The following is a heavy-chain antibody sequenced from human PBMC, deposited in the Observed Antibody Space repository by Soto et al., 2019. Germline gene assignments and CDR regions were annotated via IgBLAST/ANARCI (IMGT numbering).Heavy chain of an antibody. D-gene: IGHD6-19*01. CDR2: IYYSGST. CDR1: GGSISSSSYY. J-gene: IGHJ3*02. V-gene: IGHV4-39*01. CDR3: ARQTPGIAVAGDAFDI. Sequence: SETLSLTCTVSGGSISSSSYYWGWIRQPPGKGLEWIGSIYYSGSTYYNPSLKSRVTISVDTSKNHFSLKLSSVTAADTAVYYCARQTPGIAVAGDAFDIWGQGTMVTVSS.